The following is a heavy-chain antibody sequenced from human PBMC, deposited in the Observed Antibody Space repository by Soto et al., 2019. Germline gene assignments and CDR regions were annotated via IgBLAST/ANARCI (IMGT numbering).Heavy chain of an antibody. CDR3: AKDPSYYGSGSYYKSGWFDP. CDR1: GFTFSSYA. D-gene: IGHD3-10*01. CDR2: ISGSGGST. V-gene: IGHV3-23*01. Sequence: GGSLRLSCAASGFTFSSYAMSWVRQAPGKGLEWVSAISGSGGSTYYADSVKGRFTISRDNSKNTLYLQMNSLRAEDTAVYYCAKDPSYYGSGSYYKSGWFDPWGQGTLVTVSS. J-gene: IGHJ5*02.